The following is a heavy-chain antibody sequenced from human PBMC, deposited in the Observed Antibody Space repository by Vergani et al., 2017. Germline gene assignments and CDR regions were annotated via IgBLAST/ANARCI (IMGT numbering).Heavy chain of an antibody. CDR3: AKDLGLMIVVDPFDY. Sequence: QVQLVESGGGVVQPGRSLRLSCAASGFTFSSYAMHWVRQAPGKGLEWVAVISYDGSNKYYADSVKGRFTISRDNSKNTLYLQMNSLRAEDTAVYYCAKDLGLMIVVDPFDYWGQGTLVTVSS. J-gene: IGHJ4*02. CDR2: ISYDGSNK. CDR1: GFTFSSYA. D-gene: IGHD3-22*01. V-gene: IGHV3-30-3*01.